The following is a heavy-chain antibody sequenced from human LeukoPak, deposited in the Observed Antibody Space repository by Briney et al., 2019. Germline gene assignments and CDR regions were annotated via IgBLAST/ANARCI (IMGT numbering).Heavy chain of an antibody. CDR1: GYSISSGYY. CDR3: ASRRITMIVVATLNYYYMDV. D-gene: IGHD3-22*01. V-gene: IGHV4-38-2*01. Sequence: SETLSLTCAVSGYSISSGYYWGWIRQPPGKGLEWIGSIYHSGSTYYNPSLKSRVTISVDTSKNQFSLKLSSVTAADTAVYYCASRRITMIVVATLNYYYMDVWGKGTTVTVSS. CDR2: IYHSGST. J-gene: IGHJ6*03.